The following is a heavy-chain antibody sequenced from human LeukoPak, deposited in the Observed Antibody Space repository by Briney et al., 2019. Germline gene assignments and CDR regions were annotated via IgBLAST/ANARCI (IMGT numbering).Heavy chain of an antibody. Sequence: GESLKISCKGSGYSFTSYWIGWVRQMPGKGLEWMGIIYPGDSGTRYSPSFQGQVTISADKSISTAYLQWSSLKASDTAMYYCARITMVRGVITGAFDIWGQGTMVTVSS. D-gene: IGHD3-10*01. J-gene: IGHJ3*02. V-gene: IGHV5-51*01. CDR2: IYPGDSGT. CDR3: ARITMVRGVITGAFDI. CDR1: GYSFTSYW.